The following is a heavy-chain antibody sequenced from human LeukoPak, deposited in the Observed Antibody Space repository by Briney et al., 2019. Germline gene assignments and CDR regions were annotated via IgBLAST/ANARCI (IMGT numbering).Heavy chain of an antibody. Sequence: GGSLRLSCAASGFTFSSYAMSWVRQAPGKGLEWVSAISGSGGSTYYADSVKGRFTISRDNSKNTLYLQMNSLRAEDTAVYYCARVTSSTSYRFNFDYWGQGTLVTVSS. CDR2: ISGSGGST. CDR3: ARVTSSTSYRFNFDY. D-gene: IGHD2-2*01. J-gene: IGHJ4*02. V-gene: IGHV3-23*01. CDR1: GFTFSSYA.